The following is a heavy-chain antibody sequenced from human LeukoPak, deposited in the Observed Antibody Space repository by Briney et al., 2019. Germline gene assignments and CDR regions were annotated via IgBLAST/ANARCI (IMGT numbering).Heavy chain of an antibody. D-gene: IGHD4-17*01. CDR3: ARDLGMTDGDYVSYFDY. CDR1: GFTFSRYE. CDR2: ISSSGSII. J-gene: IGHJ4*02. V-gene: IGHV3-48*03. Sequence: GGSLRLSCAASGFTFSRYELNWVRQAPGKGLEWVSYISSSGSIIYYADSVKGRFTISRDNAKNSLYLQMNSLRAEDTVVYYCARDLGMTDGDYVSYFDYWGQGTLVTVSS.